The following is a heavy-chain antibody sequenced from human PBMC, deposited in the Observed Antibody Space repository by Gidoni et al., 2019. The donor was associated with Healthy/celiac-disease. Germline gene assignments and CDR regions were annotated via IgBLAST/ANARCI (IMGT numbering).Heavy chain of an antibody. CDR3: PIALRRPGRWFDP. J-gene: IGHJ5*02. CDR1: GFPFSNAW. V-gene: IGHV3-15*01. CDR2: IKSKTDGGTT. Sequence: EVQLVESGGGLVKPGGSLRLSCAASGFPFSNAWMSWVRQAPGKGLEWVGRIKSKTDGGTTDYAAPVKGRFTISRDDSKNTLYLQMNSLKTEDTAVYYSPIALRRPGRWFDPWGQGTLVTVSS.